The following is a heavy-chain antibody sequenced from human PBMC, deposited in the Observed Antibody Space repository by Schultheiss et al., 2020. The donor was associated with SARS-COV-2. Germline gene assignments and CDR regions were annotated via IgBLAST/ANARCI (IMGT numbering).Heavy chain of an antibody. Sequence: SETLSLTCTVSGGSISNFYWSWIRQPAGKGLEWIGYIYYSGSTNYNPSLKSRVTISVDTSKNQFSLKLSSVTAADTAVYYCASKGGYSYGYRFDYWGQGTLVTVSS. CDR2: IYYSGST. V-gene: IGHV4-59*06. J-gene: IGHJ4*02. D-gene: IGHD5-18*01. CDR1: GGSISNFY. CDR3: ASKGGYSYGYRFDY.